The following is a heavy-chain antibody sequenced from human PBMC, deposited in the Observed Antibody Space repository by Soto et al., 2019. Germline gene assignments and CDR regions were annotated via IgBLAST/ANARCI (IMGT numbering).Heavy chain of an antibody. Sequence: GGSLRLSCTASGFTFGDYAMSWFRQAPGKGLEWVGFIRSKAYGGTTEYAASVKGRFTISRDDSKSIAYLQMNSLKTEDTAVYYCTRVSPHHPINWSDRGGDWFDPWGQGTLVTVSS. J-gene: IGHJ5*02. D-gene: IGHD1-1*01. CDR1: GFTFGDYA. CDR3: TRVSPHHPINWSDRGGDWFDP. CDR2: IRSKAYGGTT. V-gene: IGHV3-49*03.